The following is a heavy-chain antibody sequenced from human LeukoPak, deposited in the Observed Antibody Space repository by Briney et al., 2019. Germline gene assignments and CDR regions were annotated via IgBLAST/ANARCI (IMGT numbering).Heavy chain of an antibody. CDR2: ISAIESI. CDR1: GGSISSYY. J-gene: IGHJ4*02. CDR3: AGHHPRNTVDF. Sequence: SETLSLTCTVSGGSISSYYWSWIRQPPGKGLEWIAYISAIESINYTPSLKSRVTISLDTSKNQFSLKQSSVTAADTAVYYCAGHHPRNTVDFWGQGTLVTVSS. D-gene: IGHD2/OR15-2a*01. V-gene: IGHV4-59*08.